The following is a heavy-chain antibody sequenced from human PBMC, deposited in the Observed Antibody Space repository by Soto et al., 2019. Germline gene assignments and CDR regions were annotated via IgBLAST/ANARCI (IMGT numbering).Heavy chain of an antibody. Sequence: SETLSLTCTVSGGSISSGGYYWSWIRQHPGKGLEWIGYIYYSGSTYYNPSLKSRVTISVDTSKNQFSLKLSSVTAADTAVYYCARDTAMAPLEGRFDPWGQGTLVTVSS. J-gene: IGHJ5*02. CDR3: ARDTAMAPLEGRFDP. V-gene: IGHV4-31*02. CDR1: GGSISSGGYY. CDR2: IYYSGST. D-gene: IGHD5-18*01.